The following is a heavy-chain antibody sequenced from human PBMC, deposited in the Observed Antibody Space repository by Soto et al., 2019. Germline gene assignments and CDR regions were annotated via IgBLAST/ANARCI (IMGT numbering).Heavy chain of an antibody. CDR1: GFTFISYS. Sequence: GGSLRLSCAASGFTFISYSMNWVRQAPWKGLEWVSYISSSSSTIYYADSVKGRFTISRDNAKNSLYLQMNSLRAEDTAVYYCARARYCSGGSCYGNWFDPWGQGTLVTVSS. D-gene: IGHD2-15*01. CDR3: ARARYCSGGSCYGNWFDP. J-gene: IGHJ5*02. CDR2: ISSSSSTI. V-gene: IGHV3-48*01.